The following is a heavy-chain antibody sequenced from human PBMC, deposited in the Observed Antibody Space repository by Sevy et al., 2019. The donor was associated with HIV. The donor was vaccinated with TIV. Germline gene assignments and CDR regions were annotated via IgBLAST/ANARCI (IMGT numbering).Heavy chain of an antibody. CDR2: IYHSGST. CDR1: GYSISSGYY. V-gene: IGHV4-38-2*01. Sequence: SETLSLTCAVSGYSISSGYYWGWIRQPPGKGLEWIGSIYHSGSTYYNPSLKSRVTISVDTSKNQFSLKLSSVTAADTAVYYCARSIAAAGTPILSFDYWGQGTLVTVSS. D-gene: IGHD6-13*01. J-gene: IGHJ4*02. CDR3: ARSIAAAGTPILSFDY.